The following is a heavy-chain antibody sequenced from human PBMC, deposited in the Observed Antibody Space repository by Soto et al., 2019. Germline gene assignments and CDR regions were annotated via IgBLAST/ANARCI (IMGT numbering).Heavy chain of an antibody. CDR3: ARAYGSGSYQEFNWFDP. CDR2: INAGNGNT. Sequence: GASVKVSCKASGYTFTSYAMHWVRQAPGQRLEWMGWINAGNGNTKYSQKFQGRVTITRDTSASTAYMELNSLRAEDTAVYYCARAYGSGSYQEFNWFDPWGQGTLVTVSS. CDR1: GYTFTSYA. V-gene: IGHV1-3*01. D-gene: IGHD3-10*01. J-gene: IGHJ5*02.